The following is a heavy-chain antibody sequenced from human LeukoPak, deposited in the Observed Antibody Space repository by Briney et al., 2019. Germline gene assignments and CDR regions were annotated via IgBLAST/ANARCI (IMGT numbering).Heavy chain of an antibody. CDR3: ARVLAQQQGY. Sequence: PLGCLRLSCAASGFSFSIYWMHCVRQAPRKGLVWVSHINSDVRNTTYADSVTGRFTISRDNAKNTLYLQMNGLRAEDTAVYYCARVLAQQQGYWGQGTLVTVSS. D-gene: IGHD6-13*01. V-gene: IGHV3-74*01. J-gene: IGHJ4*02. CDR1: GFSFSIYW. CDR2: INSDVRNT.